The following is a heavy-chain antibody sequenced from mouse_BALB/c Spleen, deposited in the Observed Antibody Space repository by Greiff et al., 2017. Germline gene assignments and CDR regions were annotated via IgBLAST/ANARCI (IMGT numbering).Heavy chain of an antibody. CDR1: GYSITSDYA. CDR2: ISYSGST. Sequence: EVQLQESGPGLVKPSQSLSLTCTVTGYSITSDYAWNWIRQFPGNQLEWMGYISYSGSTSYNPSLKSRISITRDTSKNQFFLQLNSVTTEDTATYYCASLLSGFAYWGQGTLVTVSA. J-gene: IGHJ3*01. V-gene: IGHV3-2*02. CDR3: ASLLSGFAY. D-gene: IGHD2-10*01.